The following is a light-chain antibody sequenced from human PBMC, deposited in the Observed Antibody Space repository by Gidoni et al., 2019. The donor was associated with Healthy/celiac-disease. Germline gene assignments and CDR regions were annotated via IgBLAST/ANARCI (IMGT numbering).Light chain of an antibody. CDR3: QQYGSSPRT. CDR1: QSISNCY. V-gene: IGKV3-20*01. CDR2: GAS. Sequence: TVSTQSPGTLSLSPGERATLSCRASQSISNCYLAWYQQKPSQAPRLLNYGASSTTTGIPDRIGGSGSGTYLTLTISRLEAEDVAVYYCQQYGSSPRTFGEGTKVEIK. J-gene: IGKJ4*01.